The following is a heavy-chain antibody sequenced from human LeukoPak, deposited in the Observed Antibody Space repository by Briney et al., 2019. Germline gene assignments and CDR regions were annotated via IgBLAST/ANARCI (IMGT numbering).Heavy chain of an antibody. CDR1: GGSFSGYY. CDR2: INHSGST. D-gene: IGHD2-15*01. J-gene: IGHJ4*02. Sequence: SETLSLTCAVYGGSFSGYYWSWIRQPPGKGLEWIGEINHSGSTNYKPSLKSRVTISVDTSKNQFSLKLSSVTAADTAVYYCARTGHCSGGSCYSSDYWGQGTLVTVSS. V-gene: IGHV4-34*01. CDR3: ARTGHCSGGSCYSSDY.